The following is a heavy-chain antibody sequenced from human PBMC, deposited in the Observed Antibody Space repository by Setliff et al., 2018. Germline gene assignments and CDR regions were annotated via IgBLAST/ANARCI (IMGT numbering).Heavy chain of an antibody. D-gene: IGHD2-15*01. CDR2: IIPLFGTT. V-gene: IGHV1-69*05. Sequence: SVKVSCKASGGTFSNIGISWVRQAPGQGLEWMGGIIPLFGTTNYAQEFQGRVTITTDESTNTAYMELSSLRSEDTAMYYCAREKVVVVSATSYHYYMDVWGKGITVTVSS. J-gene: IGHJ6*03. CDR1: GGTFSNIG. CDR3: AREKVVVVSATSYHYYMDV.